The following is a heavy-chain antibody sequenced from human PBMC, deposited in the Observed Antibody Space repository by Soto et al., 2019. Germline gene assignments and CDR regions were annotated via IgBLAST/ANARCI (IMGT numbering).Heavy chain of an antibody. CDR3: ARVEVDIVATVVGNYYYYSYMDV. Sequence: QVQLVQSGAEVKKPGSSVKVSCKASGGTFSSYTISWVRQAPGQGLEWMGRIIPILGIANYAQKFQGRVTITADKSTSTAYMELSSLRSEDTAVYYCARVEVDIVATVVGNYYYYSYMDVWGKGTTVTVSS. CDR1: GGTFSSYT. D-gene: IGHD5-12*01. J-gene: IGHJ6*03. V-gene: IGHV1-69*02. CDR2: IIPILGIA.